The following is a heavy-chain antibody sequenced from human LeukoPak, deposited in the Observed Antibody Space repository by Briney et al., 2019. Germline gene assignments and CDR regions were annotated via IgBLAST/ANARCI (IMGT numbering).Heavy chain of an antibody. V-gene: IGHV3-53*01. CDR2: LYSGGST. J-gene: IGHJ6*03. Sequence: GGSLRLSCAASGFTVSSNYMSWVRQAPGKGLEWVSVLYSGGSTYYADSVKGRFTISRDNSKNTLYLQMNSLRAEDTAVYYCAKDPEVDTEMVDYNYYMDVWGKGTTVTISS. CDR3: AKDPEVDTEMVDYNYYMDV. D-gene: IGHD5-18*01. CDR1: GFTVSSNY.